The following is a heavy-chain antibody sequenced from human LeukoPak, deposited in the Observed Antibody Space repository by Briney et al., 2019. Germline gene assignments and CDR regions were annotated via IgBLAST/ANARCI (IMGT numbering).Heavy chain of an antibody. D-gene: IGHD4-23*01. Sequence: GGSLRLSCAASGFTFSSYSMNWVPQAPGKGLEWVSSISSSSSYIYYADSVKGRFTISRDNSKNTLYLQMNSLRAEDTAVYYCAKDGGGNSDWFDPWGQGTLVTVSS. CDR3: AKDGGGNSDWFDP. CDR1: GFTFSSYS. V-gene: IGHV3-21*01. CDR2: ISSSSSYI. J-gene: IGHJ5*02.